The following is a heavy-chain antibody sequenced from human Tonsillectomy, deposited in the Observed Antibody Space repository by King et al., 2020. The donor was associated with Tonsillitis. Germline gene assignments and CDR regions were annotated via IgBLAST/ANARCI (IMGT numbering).Heavy chain of an antibody. CDR3: AKGYSGTSNYYYGMDV. Sequence: VQLVESGGGVVQPGGSLRLSCAASGFTFSAYGMHWVRQAPGKGLEWVAFIRYDGSNKFYEDSVKGRFTISRDKSKNTLYLQMHSLRPEDTAVYHCAKGYSGTSNYYYGMDVWGQGTTVSVSS. CDR2: IRYDGSNK. J-gene: IGHJ6*02. D-gene: IGHD1-26*01. V-gene: IGHV3-30*02. CDR1: GFTFSAYG.